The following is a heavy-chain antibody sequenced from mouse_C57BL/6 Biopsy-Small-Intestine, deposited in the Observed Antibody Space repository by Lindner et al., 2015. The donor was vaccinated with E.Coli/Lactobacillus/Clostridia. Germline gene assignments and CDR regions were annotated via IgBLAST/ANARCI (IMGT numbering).Heavy chain of an antibody. CDR3: ASPPIYYGDYLFAY. V-gene: IGHV1-7*01. Sequence: VQLQESGAELAKPGAXVKMSCKASGYTFLSYWMHWVKQRPGQGLEWIGYINPSSGYTEYNQKFKGRAALTADKSSSTAYIQLSSLTSEDSAVYYCASPPIYYGDYLFAYWGQGTLVTVSA. D-gene: IGHD2-13*01. J-gene: IGHJ3*01. CDR2: INPSSGYT. CDR1: GYTFLSYW.